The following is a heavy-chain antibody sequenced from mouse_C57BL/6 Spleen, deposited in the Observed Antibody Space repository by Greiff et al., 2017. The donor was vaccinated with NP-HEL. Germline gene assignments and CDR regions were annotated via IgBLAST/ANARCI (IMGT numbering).Heavy chain of an antibody. CDR3: ASGLLLSWFAY. Sequence: EVQGVESGGGLVKPGGSLKLSCAASGFTFSSYAMSWVRQTPEKRLEWVATISDGGSYTYYPDNVKGRFTISRDNAKNNLYLQMSHLKSDDTAMYYCASGLLLSWFAYWGQGTLVTVSA. J-gene: IGHJ3*01. CDR1: GFTFSSYA. D-gene: IGHD1-1*01. CDR2: ISDGGSYT. V-gene: IGHV5-4*01.